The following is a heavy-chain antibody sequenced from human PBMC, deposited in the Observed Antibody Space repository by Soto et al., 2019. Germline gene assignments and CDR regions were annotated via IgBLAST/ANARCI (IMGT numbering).Heavy chain of an antibody. CDR3: ARERGGAIIAGVTGTFDV. Sequence: QVQLVQSGAEVKKPGSSVKVSCKASGGTFSSYAISWVRQAPGQGLEWMGGIIAILGKANYAEKFQGRVTITADESTSTAYMELSSLRSEDTAVYYCARERGGAIIAGVTGTFDVWGQGTLVTVSS. D-gene: IGHD3-22*01. V-gene: IGHV1-69*01. CDR1: GGTFSSYA. CDR2: IIAILGKA. J-gene: IGHJ3*01.